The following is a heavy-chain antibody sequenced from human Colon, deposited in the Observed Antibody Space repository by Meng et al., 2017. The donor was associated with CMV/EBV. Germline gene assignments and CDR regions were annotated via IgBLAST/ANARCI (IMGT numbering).Heavy chain of an antibody. CDR1: EFTFSSFA. CDR2: ISATGGTT. Sequence: EVQLLGAGGGLGQPGGSLRLSCAASEFTFSSFAMSWVRQAPGKGLEWVSTISATGGTTYYADSVEGRFTISRDNSKNTLYLQMNSLRAEDTAVYYCARLRQFLDTPYWGQGTLVTVSS. V-gene: IGHV3-23*01. CDR3: ARLRQFLDTPY. D-gene: IGHD3/OR15-3a*01. J-gene: IGHJ4*02.